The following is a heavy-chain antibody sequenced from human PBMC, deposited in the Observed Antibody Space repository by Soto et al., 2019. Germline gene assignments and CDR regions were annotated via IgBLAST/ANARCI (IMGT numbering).Heavy chain of an antibody. Sequence: ASVKVSCTASGYTFTSYAMHWVRQAPGQRLEWMGWINAGNGNTKYSQKFQGRVTITRDTSASTAYMELSSLRSEDTAVYYCARVGYCGGDCYWTPFDYWGQGTLVTVSS. CDR3: ARVGYCGGDCYWTPFDY. CDR1: GYTFTSYA. CDR2: INAGNGNT. V-gene: IGHV1-3*01. J-gene: IGHJ4*02. D-gene: IGHD2-21*02.